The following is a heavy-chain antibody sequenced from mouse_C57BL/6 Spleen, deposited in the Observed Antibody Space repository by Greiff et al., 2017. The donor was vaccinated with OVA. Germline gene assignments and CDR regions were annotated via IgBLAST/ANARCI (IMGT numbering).Heavy chain of an antibody. J-gene: IGHJ2*01. D-gene: IGHD2-3*01. Sequence: EVKLVESGGGLVKPGGSLKLSCAASGFTFSSYTMSWVRQTPEKRLEWVATISGGGGNTYYPDSVKGRFTISRDNAKNTLYLQMSSLGSEDTALYYCARHDGYSDYFDYWGQGTTRTVSS. CDR3: ARHDGYSDYFDY. CDR1: GFTFSSYT. V-gene: IGHV5-9*01. CDR2: ISGGGGNT.